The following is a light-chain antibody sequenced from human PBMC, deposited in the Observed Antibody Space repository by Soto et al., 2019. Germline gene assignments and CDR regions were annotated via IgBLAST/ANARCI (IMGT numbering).Light chain of an antibody. V-gene: IGKV1-9*01. CDR3: QQLNSYPIT. CDR2: AAS. CDR1: QVISSY. J-gene: IGKJ5*01. Sequence: DIQLTQSPSFLSASVGDIVTITCRASQVISSYLAWYQQKPGKAPKLLIYAASTLQSGVPSRFSGSRSGTEFTPTISSLQPEDFATYYCQQLNSYPITFGQGTRLEIK.